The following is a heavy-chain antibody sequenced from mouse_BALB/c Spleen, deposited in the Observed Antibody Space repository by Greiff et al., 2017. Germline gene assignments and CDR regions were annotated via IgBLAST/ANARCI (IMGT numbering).Heavy chain of an antibody. J-gene: IGHJ4*01. V-gene: IGHV5-6*02. CDR1: GFTFSSYG. CDR3: ARRDGYSFYAMDY. Sequence: EVKLMESGGDLVKPGGSLKLSCAASGFTFSSYGMSWVRQTPDKRLEWVATISSGGSYTYYPDSVKGRFTISRDNAKNTLYLQMSSLKSEDTVMYYCARRDGYSFYAMDYWGQGTSVTVSS. CDR2: ISSGGSYT. D-gene: IGHD2-3*01.